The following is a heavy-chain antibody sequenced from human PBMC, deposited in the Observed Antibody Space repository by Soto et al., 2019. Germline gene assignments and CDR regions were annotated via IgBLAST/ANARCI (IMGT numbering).Heavy chain of an antibody. D-gene: IGHD3-22*01. CDR3: ASIHYYDSSGYYYWYFDL. CDR2: ISSSSSYT. J-gene: IGHJ2*01. CDR1: GFTFSAYY. V-gene: IGHV3-11*03. Sequence: GGSLRLSCAASGFTFSAYYMSWIRQAPGKGLEWVSYISSSSSYTNYADSVKGRFTISRDNAKNSLYLQMNSLRAEDTAVYYCASIHYYDSSGYYYWYFDLWGRGTLVTAPQ.